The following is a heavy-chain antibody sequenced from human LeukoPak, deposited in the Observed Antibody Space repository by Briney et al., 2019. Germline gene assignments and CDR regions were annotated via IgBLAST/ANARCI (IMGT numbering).Heavy chain of an antibody. V-gene: IGHV1-18*01. CDR1: GYTFTSYG. J-gene: IGHJ3*02. Sequence: ASVKVSCKASGYTFTSYGISWVRQAPGQGLEWMGWISAYNGNTNYAQKLQGRVTMTTDTSASTAYMELRSLRSDDTAVYYCARDGCSGGSCYGEALEYAFDIWGQGTMVTVSS. D-gene: IGHD2-15*01. CDR2: ISAYNGNT. CDR3: ARDGCSGGSCYGEALEYAFDI.